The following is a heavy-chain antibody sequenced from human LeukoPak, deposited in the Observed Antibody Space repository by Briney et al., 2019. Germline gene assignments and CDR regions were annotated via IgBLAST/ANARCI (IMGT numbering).Heavy chain of an antibody. CDR3: ARYKGRASGYDH. CDR1: GFTFSDYY. J-gene: IGHJ5*02. V-gene: IGHV3-11*04. CDR2: ISSSGSTI. D-gene: IGHD5-12*01. Sequence: GGSLRLSCAASGFTFSDYYMSWIRQAPGKGLEWVSYISSSGSTIYYADSVKGRFTISRDNSKNTLYLQMGSLRAEDMAVYYCARYKGRASGYDHWGQGTLVTVSS.